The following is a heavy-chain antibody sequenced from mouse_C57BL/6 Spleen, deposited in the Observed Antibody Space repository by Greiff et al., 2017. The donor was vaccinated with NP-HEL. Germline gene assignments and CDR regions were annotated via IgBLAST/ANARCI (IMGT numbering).Heavy chain of an antibody. Sequence: EVQLQQSGPELVKPGASVKIPCKASGYTFTDYNMDWVKQSHGKSLEWIGDINPNNGGTIYNQKFKGKATLTVDKSSSTAYMELRSLTSEDTAVYYCARRPFYYYGSSYYFDYWGQGTTLTVSS. D-gene: IGHD1-1*01. CDR3: ARRPFYYYGSSYYFDY. CDR2: INPNNGGT. J-gene: IGHJ2*01. CDR1: GYTFTDYN. V-gene: IGHV1-18*01.